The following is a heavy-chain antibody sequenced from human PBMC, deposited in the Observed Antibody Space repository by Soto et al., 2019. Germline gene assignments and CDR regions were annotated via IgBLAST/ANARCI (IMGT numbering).Heavy chain of an antibody. D-gene: IGHD4-17*01. Sequence: QVQLVQSGAEVKKPGASVKVSCKASGYTFTSHGISWVRQAPGQGPEWMGWISGYNGNTNYAQKVHGRVTMTTDTSTSTAYMELRSLTSDDTAVYYCTRWAGQTQDYGGPLDNWGQGTLVTVSS. J-gene: IGHJ4*02. CDR2: ISGYNGNT. CDR1: GYTFTSHG. CDR3: TRWAGQTQDYGGPLDN. V-gene: IGHV1-18*04.